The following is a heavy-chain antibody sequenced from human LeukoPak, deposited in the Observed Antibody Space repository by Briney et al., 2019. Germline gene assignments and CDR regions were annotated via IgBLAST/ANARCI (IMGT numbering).Heavy chain of an antibody. CDR1: GFTFEDYA. J-gene: IGHJ6*03. CDR2: ISWNSAQI. V-gene: IGHV3-9*01. Sequence: PGGSLRLSCAASGFTFEDYAMHWVRQAPGKGLEWVSGISWNSAQIGYADSVKGRFTISRDNAKNSLFLHMSSLRPEDTALYFCANSMGPMSYYYFYIDVWGKGTTVTISS. CDR3: ANSMGPMSYYYFYIDV. D-gene: IGHD3-10*01.